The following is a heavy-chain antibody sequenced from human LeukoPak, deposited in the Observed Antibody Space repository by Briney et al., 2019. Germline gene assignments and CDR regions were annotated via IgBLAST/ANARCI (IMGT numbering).Heavy chain of an antibody. CDR3: ARTFSDY. J-gene: IGHJ4*02. D-gene: IGHD3-16*01. Sequence: PGGSLGLSCEASGFDFSNYWMNWVRQAPGKGLEWVANINRDGSQRNYVDSVKGRFAISRDNVKNLLFLQLNSLRADDTAVYYCARTFSDYWGQGTLVTVSS. V-gene: IGHV3-7*03. CDR1: GFDFSNYW. CDR2: INRDGSQR.